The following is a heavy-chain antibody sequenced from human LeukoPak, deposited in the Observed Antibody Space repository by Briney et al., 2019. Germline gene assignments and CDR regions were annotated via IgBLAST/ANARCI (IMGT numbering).Heavy chain of an antibody. Sequence: GSLRLSCAASGFTFSNYWMSWVRQAPGKGLEWVAFIRYDGSNKYYADSVKGRFTISRDNSKNTLYLQMNSLRAEDTAVYYCAKDPNVAQLVSHWGQGTLVTVSS. J-gene: IGHJ4*02. V-gene: IGHV3-30*02. CDR1: GFTFSNYW. CDR2: IRYDGSNK. D-gene: IGHD6-6*01. CDR3: AKDPNVAQLVSH.